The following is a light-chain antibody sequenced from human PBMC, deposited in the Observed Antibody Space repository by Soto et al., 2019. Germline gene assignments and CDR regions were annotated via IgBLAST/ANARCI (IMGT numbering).Light chain of an antibody. CDR3: QQFDSLLT. Sequence: IEVTQSPSSLSASVGDRVTITCQASQDIKNHLNWYQQRRGKPPKLLICDASILETGVPPRFSGSGSGTYFTFTISSLQPEDVATYYCQQFDSLLTFGGGTKV. CDR2: DAS. J-gene: IGKJ4*01. V-gene: IGKV1-33*01. CDR1: QDIKNH.